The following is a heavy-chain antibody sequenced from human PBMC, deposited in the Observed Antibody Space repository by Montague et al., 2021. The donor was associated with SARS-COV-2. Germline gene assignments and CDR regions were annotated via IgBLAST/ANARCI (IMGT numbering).Heavy chain of an antibody. V-gene: IGHV4-39*01. CDR2: IYYSGTT. CDR3: ARPLVRGVPKAFDI. CDR1: GGSITRNYY. J-gene: IGHJ3*02. Sequence: SETLSLTCTVSGGSITRNYYWGWIRHPPGKGLEWVGNIYYSGTTXXNPXXXSLVTISVDASKNQFSLNLTSVTAAYTAVYYCARPLVRGVPKAFDIWGQGALVIVSS. D-gene: IGHD3-10*01.